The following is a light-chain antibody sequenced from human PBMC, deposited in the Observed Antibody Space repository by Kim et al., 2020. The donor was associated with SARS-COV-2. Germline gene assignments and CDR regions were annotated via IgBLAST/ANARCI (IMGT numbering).Light chain of an antibody. CDR2: DVS. Sequence: LSHGKRATRSCRASQSVSSDLGWYQQKPGQAPRLLIYDVSTRATGIPARFSGSGSGTDFTLTINSLEPEDSAVYYCQQRSNWPLTFGGGTKVDIK. V-gene: IGKV3-11*01. J-gene: IGKJ4*01. CDR1: QSVSSD. CDR3: QQRSNWPLT.